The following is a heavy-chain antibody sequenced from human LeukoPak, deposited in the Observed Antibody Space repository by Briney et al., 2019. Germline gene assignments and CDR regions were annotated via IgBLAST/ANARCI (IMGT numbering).Heavy chain of an antibody. J-gene: IGHJ4*02. Sequence: ASVKVSCKASGYTFTSYYIHWVRQAPGQGLEWMGVISPSGGSTTYAQKFQGRVTMTRDTSTSTVYMELSSLTSEDTAVYYCARVPYYDRSGYDNWGQGTLVTVSS. V-gene: IGHV1-46*01. CDR2: ISPSGGST. CDR1: GYTFTSYY. D-gene: IGHD3-22*01. CDR3: ARVPYYDRSGYDN.